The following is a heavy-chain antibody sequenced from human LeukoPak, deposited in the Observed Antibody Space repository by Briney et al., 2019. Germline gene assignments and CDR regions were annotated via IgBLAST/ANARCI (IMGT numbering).Heavy chain of an antibody. V-gene: IGHV4-59*01. CDR1: GGSISSYY. CDR2: IYYSGGT. J-gene: IGHJ3*02. CDR3: ARSRYWAAFDI. D-gene: IGHD2-8*02. Sequence: SETLSLTCTVSGGSISSYYWSWIRQPPGKGLEWIGYIYYSGGTNYNPSLKSRVTISVDTSKNQFSLKLSSVTAADTAVYYCARSRYWAAFDIWGQGTMVTVSS.